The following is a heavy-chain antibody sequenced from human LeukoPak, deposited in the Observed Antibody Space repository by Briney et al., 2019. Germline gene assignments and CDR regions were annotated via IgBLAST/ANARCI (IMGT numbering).Heavy chain of an antibody. CDR1: DGSISSYY. V-gene: IGHV4-59*01. D-gene: IGHD3-3*01. J-gene: IGHJ6*03. Sequence: SETLSLTCTVSDGSISSYYWSWIRQPPGKGLEWIGYIYYSGSTNYNPSLKSRVTISVDTSKNQFSLKLSSVTAADTAVYYCARDAVANYDFWSGSPPYYMDVWGKGTTVTVSS. CDR3: ARDAVANYDFWSGSPPYYMDV. CDR2: IYYSGST.